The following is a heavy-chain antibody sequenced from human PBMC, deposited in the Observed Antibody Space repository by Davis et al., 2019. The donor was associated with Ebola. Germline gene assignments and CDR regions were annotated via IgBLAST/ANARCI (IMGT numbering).Heavy chain of an antibody. J-gene: IGHJ4*02. CDR1: GFTFSNYA. CDR3: ARGCGGDCYPPRDY. Sequence: PGGSLRLSCAASGFTFSNYAMHWVRQAPGKGLEYVSAISSNGDRTFYANSVKGRFTISRDNSKNTMYLQMGSLRAEDMAVYYCARGCGGDCYPPRDYWGQGTLVTVSP. CDR2: ISSNGDRT. D-gene: IGHD2-21*02. V-gene: IGHV3-64*01.